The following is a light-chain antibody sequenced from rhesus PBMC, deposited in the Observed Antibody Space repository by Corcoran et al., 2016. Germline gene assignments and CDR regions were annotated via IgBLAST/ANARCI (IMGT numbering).Light chain of an antibody. J-gene: IGLJ1*01. Sequence: QAALTQPRSVSGSPGQSVTISCTGTSSDIGGYNYVSWYQQHPGTAPKLMIYEVTKRPSGVSDRFSGSKSGNTASLTISGLQAEDAADYYCCSSAGSYAFIFGAGTRLTVL. CDR1: SSDIGGYNY. CDR3: CSSAGSYAFI. CDR2: EVT. V-gene: IGLV2-32*01.